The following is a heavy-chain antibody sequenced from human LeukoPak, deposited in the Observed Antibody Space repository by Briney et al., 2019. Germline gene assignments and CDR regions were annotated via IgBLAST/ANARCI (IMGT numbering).Heavy chain of an antibody. CDR2: INSDGSST. J-gene: IGHJ4*02. Sequence: PGGSLRLSCAASGFTFSRYWMRWARQPPGEGLVWVSHINSDGSSTSYADSVKGRITISRDNAKNTLYLQMNSLRAEDTAVYYCASETYYYGSGSYHKGQLWGQGTLVTVSS. V-gene: IGHV3-74*01. CDR1: GFTFSRYW. D-gene: IGHD3-10*01. CDR3: ASETYYYGSGSYHKGQL.